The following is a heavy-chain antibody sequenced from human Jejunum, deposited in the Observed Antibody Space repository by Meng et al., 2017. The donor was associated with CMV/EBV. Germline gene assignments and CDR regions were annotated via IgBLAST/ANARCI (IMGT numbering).Heavy chain of an antibody. V-gene: IGHV1-3*01. D-gene: IGHD6-19*01. Sequence: QVQVVQSGAEVKKPGASVKVSCKASGYTFTSYAIHWVRQAPGQRLEWMGWINGGNGKTKYSQKFQGRVTITRDTSASTAYMELSSLRSEDTAVYYCARDPSNTSGRYAYFDYWGQGTLVTVSS. CDR3: ARDPSNTSGRYAYFDY. J-gene: IGHJ4*02. CDR1: GYTFTSYA. CDR2: INGGNGKT.